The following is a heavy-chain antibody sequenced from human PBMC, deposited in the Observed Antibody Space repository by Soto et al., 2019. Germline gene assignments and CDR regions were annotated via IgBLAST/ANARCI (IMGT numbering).Heavy chain of an antibody. CDR3: ARGYNWNPKWNFDY. Sequence: SVKFSCKASAGTFSSYAISWVRQAPGQGLEWMGGIIPIFGTANYAQKFQGRVTITADESTSTAYMELSSLRSEDTAVYYCARGYNWNPKWNFDYWGQGTLVTVSS. CDR2: IIPIFGTA. CDR1: AGTFSSYA. D-gene: IGHD1-20*01. V-gene: IGHV1-69*13. J-gene: IGHJ4*02.